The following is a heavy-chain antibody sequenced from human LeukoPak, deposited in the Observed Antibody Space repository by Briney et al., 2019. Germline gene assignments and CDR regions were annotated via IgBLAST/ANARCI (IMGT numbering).Heavy chain of an antibody. CDR2: IYYSGST. CDR1: GGSISSYY. V-gene: IGHV4-59*01. J-gene: IGHJ4*02. CDR3: ARYYDSSGYYSSAYYFDY. D-gene: IGHD3-22*01. Sequence: SETLSLTCTVSGGSISSYYWNWIRQPPGKGLKWIGHIYYSGSTNYNPSLKSRVTISVDTSKNQFSLKLSSVTAADTAVYYCARYYDSSGYYSSAYYFDYWGQGTLVTVSS.